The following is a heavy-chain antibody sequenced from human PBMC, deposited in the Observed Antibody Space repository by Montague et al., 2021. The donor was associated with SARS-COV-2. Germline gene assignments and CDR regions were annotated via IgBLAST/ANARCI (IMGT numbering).Heavy chain of an antibody. CDR3: VRGIEAAGSYDY. D-gene: IGHD6-13*01. CDR1: GDSVSSNSAT. CDR2: TYYRSMWKS. Sequence: CAISGDSVSSNSATWNWITPSPSRALELLGRTYYRSMWKSDYARXVKSRIAINPDTSKNQFSLQLSSVTPEDTALYYCVRGIEAAGSYDYWGQGTLVTVSS. J-gene: IGHJ4*02. V-gene: IGHV6-1*01.